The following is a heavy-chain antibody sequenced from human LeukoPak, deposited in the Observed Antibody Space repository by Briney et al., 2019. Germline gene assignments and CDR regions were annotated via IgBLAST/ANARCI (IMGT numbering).Heavy chain of an antibody. D-gene: IGHD3-16*02. Sequence: GGSLRLSCAASGFTFSSYAMSWVRQAPGKGLEWASAISGSGGSTYYADSVKGRFTISRDNSKNTLYLQMNSLRAEDTAVYYCANLDYYDYVWGSYRDAFDIWGQGTMVTVSS. CDR2: ISGSGGST. CDR3: ANLDYYDYVWGSYRDAFDI. CDR1: GFTFSSYA. J-gene: IGHJ3*02. V-gene: IGHV3-23*01.